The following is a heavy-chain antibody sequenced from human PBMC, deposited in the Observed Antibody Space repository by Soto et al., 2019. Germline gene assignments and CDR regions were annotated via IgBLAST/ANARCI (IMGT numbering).Heavy chain of an antibody. CDR1: GFTFSSYA. CDR2: ISGSGGST. V-gene: IGHV3-23*01. D-gene: IGHD3-9*01. Sequence: GGSLRLSCAASGFTFSSYAMSWVRQAPGKGLEWVSAISGSGGSTYYADSVKGRFTISRDNSKNTLYLQMNSLRAEDTAVYYCAKDSYDILTGYYGSQSLFWGQGTLVTVSS. CDR3: AKDSYDILTGYYGSQSLF. J-gene: IGHJ4*02.